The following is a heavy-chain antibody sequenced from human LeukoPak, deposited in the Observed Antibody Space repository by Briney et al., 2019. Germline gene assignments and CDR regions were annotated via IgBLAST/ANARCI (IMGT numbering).Heavy chain of an antibody. Sequence: GGSLRLSCAASGCTFSSYSMNWGRQAPGKRLEWGSSISSCNTYIYYADSVKGRFTISRDNATHSLSVQMNSLGDEETAVYYCARDRYDILTGYYSDYWGQGPLVTVSS. J-gene: IGHJ4*02. V-gene: IGHV3-21*01. CDR1: GCTFSSYS. D-gene: IGHD3-9*01. CDR3: ARDRYDILTGYYSDY. CDR2: ISSCNTYI.